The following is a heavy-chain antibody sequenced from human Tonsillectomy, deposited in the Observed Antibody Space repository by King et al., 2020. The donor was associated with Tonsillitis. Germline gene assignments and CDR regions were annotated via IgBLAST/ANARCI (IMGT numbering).Heavy chain of an antibody. Sequence: VQLVESGGGLVQPGGSLRLSCAASGFTISYNYMSWVRQAPGKGLEWVSLIYTGGSTYYADSVKGRFTISRDNSRNTLYLQMNSLRAEDTAVYYCARDAAYYGSGRALDYWGQGTLVTVSS. CDR2: IYTGGST. J-gene: IGHJ4*02. D-gene: IGHD3-10*01. CDR3: ARDAAYYGSGRALDY. CDR1: GFTISYNY. V-gene: IGHV3-66*01.